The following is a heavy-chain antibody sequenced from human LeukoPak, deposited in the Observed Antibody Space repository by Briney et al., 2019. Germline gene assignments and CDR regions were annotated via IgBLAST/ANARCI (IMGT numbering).Heavy chain of an antibody. CDR1: GGSISSSTYY. CDR3: ARHRRDHDFWSGSNPTHYYYYMDV. Sequence: PSETLYPTCSVSGGSISSSTYYWGWIRQPPGNGLEWIGTIYYSRHTYYNPSLKSRVTIFVDTSQNQFSLKLSSVTAADTAVYYCARHRRDHDFWSGSNPTHYYYYMDVWGKGTTVTVSS. J-gene: IGHJ6*03. CDR2: IYYSRHT. D-gene: IGHD3-3*01. V-gene: IGHV4-39*01.